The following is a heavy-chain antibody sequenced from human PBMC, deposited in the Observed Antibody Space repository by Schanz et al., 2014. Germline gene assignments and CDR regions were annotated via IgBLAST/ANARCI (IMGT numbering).Heavy chain of an antibody. D-gene: IGHD2-2*01. J-gene: IGHJ4*01. CDR1: GGPFSGYH. CDR2: IHHSGST. V-gene: IGHV4-34*01. Sequence: QVQLQLWGAGLLKPSETLSLTCAVSGGPFSGYHSTWIRQPPGKGLEWIGEIHHSGSTNYNPSLKSRVTISMDTSKNQFSLKLSSVTAADTAVYYCARGEWSTSQFDYCGHGTLVTVSS. CDR3: ARGEWSTSQFDY.